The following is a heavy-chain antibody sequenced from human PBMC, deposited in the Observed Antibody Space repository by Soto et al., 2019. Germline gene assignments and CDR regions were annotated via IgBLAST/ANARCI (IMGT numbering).Heavy chain of an antibody. V-gene: IGHV4-34*01. CDR2: INHSGST. J-gene: IGHJ3*02. CDR3: ARPGYSYGSDAFDI. Sequence: PSETLSLTCAVYGGSFSGYYWSWIRQPPGKGLEWIGEINHSGSTNYNPSLKSRVTISVDTSKNQFSLKLSSVTAADTAVYYCARPGYSYGSDAFDIWGQGTMVTVS. CDR1: GGSFSGYY. D-gene: IGHD5-18*01.